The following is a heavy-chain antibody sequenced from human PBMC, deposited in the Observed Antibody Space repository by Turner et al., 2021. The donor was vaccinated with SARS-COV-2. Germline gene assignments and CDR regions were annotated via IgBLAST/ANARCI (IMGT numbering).Heavy chain of an antibody. CDR2: ISYDGSNK. CDR3: AREMSVRDGYNYWSYYFDY. V-gene: IGHV3-30*04. J-gene: IGHJ4*02. D-gene: IGHD5-12*01. CDR1: GFTFNNYA. Sequence: QVQLVESGGGVVQPGRSLRLSCAPSGFTFNNYAMHWVRQAPGKGLEWVAVISYDGSNKYYADSVKGRFTISRDNSKNTLYLQMNSLRDEDTAVYYCAREMSVRDGYNYWSYYFDYWGQGTLVTVSS.